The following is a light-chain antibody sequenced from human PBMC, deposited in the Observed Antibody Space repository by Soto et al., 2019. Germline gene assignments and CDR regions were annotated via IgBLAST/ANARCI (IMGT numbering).Light chain of an antibody. CDR3: QQYSKWPIT. CDR1: QIVSSNF. J-gene: IGKJ5*01. CDR2: GAS. V-gene: IGKV3-20*01. Sequence: ETVLTQSPGTLSLSPGERATLSCRASQIVSSNFLAWYQQKPGQAPRLLIYGASSRATGIPDRFTGSGSGTDFTLTISRLEPEDFAVYYCQQYSKWPITFGQGTRLEIK.